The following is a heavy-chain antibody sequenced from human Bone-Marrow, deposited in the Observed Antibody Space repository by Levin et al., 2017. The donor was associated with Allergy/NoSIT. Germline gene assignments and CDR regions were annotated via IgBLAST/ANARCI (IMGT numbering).Heavy chain of an antibody. Sequence: GGSLRLSCAASGFTFSDHYMDWVRQAPGKGLEWVGRTRNKANSYTTEYAASVKGRFTISRDDSKNSLYLQVNSLKTEDTAVYYCARTITPDAFDIWGQGTMVTVSS. J-gene: IGHJ3*02. CDR3: ARTITPDAFDI. CDR1: GFTFSDHY. D-gene: IGHD5-24*01. CDR2: TRNKANSYTT. V-gene: IGHV3-72*01.